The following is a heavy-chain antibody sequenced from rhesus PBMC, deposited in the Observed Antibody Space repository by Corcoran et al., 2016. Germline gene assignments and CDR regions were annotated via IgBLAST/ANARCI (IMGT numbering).Heavy chain of an antibody. D-gene: IGHD5-12*01. CDR2: IDGSKTIP. J-gene: IGHJ4*01. CDR1: GGSISDRYR. CDR3: ARDHQVDTATGDLHY. V-gene: IGHV4S10*01. Sequence: QVQLQESGPAVVKLSDTLSLPCAVSGGSISDRYRWRWLRQTSGKGMEWIGHIDGSKTIPSYDPPLKSRVTSSNDPSNNQFSLKLSSVTAAATAVYYCARDHQVDTATGDLHYWGQGVLVTVSS.